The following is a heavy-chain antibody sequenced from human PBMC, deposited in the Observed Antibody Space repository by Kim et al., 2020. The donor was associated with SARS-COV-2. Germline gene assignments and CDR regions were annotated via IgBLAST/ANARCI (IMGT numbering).Heavy chain of an antibody. J-gene: IGHJ4*02. CDR2: ISISGTFT. CDR1: GFSFGSHA. CDR3: ARIPLRGGPFDY. Sequence: GSLRLSCAASGFSFGSHAMSWVRQAPGKGLQWVSAISISGTFTYYTDSVKGRFTISRGDSKNTLYLQMNSLKTEDTAVYYCARIPLRGGPFDYWGQGTLVTVSS. D-gene: IGHD3-10*01. V-gene: IGHV3-23*01.